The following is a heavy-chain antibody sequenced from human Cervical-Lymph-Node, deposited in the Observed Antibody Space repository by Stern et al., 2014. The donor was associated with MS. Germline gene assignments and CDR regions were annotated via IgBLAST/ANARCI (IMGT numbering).Heavy chain of an antibody. V-gene: IGHV2-5*02. CDR3: AHKGCTADCFNWFDP. J-gene: IGHJ5*02. Sequence: QVTLRESGPTLVKPTQTLTLTCTFSGFSLTTSGVGVGWARQSPGNALEWLALLYWDDAKRSNPSLQKRLTITKDITKNEVVLTLTNMAPVDTATYYCAHKGCTADCFNWFDPWGQGILVTVSS. D-gene: IGHD2-21*02. CDR2: LYWDDAK. CDR1: GFSLTTSGVG.